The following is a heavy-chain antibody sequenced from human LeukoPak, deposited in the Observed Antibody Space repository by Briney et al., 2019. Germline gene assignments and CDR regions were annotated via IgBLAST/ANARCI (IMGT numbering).Heavy chain of an antibody. J-gene: IGHJ5*02. V-gene: IGHV3-30*18. D-gene: IGHD1-26*01. CDR1: GFTFSRYG. Sequence: GGSLRLSCVASGFTFSRYGMHWVRQAPGKGLEWVATLSDDGRNRFHADSVKGRFTVSRDNSNNTLYLQMNSLTVDDTAVYYCAKGSKWDLLTWFDARGQGILVTVSS. CDR3: AKGSKWDLLTWFDA. CDR2: LSDDGRNR.